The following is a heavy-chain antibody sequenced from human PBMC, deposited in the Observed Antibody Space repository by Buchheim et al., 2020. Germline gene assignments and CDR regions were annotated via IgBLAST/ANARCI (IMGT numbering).Heavy chain of an antibody. CDR3: ARGCVDKNWFDP. J-gene: IGHJ5*02. Sequence: QVQLVQSGAEVKKPGASVKVSCKASGYTFTGNAIHWVRQAPGQRLEWMGWINAGNGNTKYSQKFQGRVTFTRDTSASTAYMELSGLRFEDTAVYYCARGCVDKNWFDPWGQGTL. V-gene: IGHV1-3*01. D-gene: IGHD5-12*01. CDR1: GYTFTGNA. CDR2: INAGNGNT.